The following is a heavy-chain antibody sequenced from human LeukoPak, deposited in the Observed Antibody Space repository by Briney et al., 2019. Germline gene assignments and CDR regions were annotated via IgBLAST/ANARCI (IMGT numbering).Heavy chain of an antibody. V-gene: IGHV3-7*01. CDR3: AKRGNYDNSGHYPLDY. D-gene: IGHD3-22*01. J-gene: IGHJ4*02. CDR2: IKQDGSNK. Sequence: GGSLRLSCAASGFTFSSYWMSWVRQAPWKGLEWVANIKQDGSNKYYADSVKGRFTISRDNYENTLYLQMNSLKSEDTAVYYCAKRGNYDNSGHYPLDYWGQGTLVTVSS. CDR1: GFTFSSYW.